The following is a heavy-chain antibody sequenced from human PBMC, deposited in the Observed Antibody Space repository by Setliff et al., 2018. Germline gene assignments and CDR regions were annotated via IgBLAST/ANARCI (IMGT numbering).Heavy chain of an antibody. Sequence: LSLTCTVSGGSVSSSGYYWNWIRRPAGKGLEWIGRIYASGRTDYNPSLQSRVSISLDTSQSQFSVKGRFTIFRDGSNNTLFLHMTSLRAEDTAVYYCAKPQVELRWGFESWGQGTPVTVSS. V-gene: IGHV4-61*02. CDR3: FLHMTSLRAEDTAVYYCAKPQVELRWGFES. CDR2: IYASGRT. CDR1: GGSVSSSGYY. J-gene: IGHJ4*02. D-gene: IGHD1-7*01.